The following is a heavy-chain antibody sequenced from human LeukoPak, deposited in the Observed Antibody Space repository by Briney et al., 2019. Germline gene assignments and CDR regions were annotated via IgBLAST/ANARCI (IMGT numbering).Heavy chain of an antibody. CDR1: GFTFSSYE. J-gene: IGHJ4*02. V-gene: IGHV3-48*03. CDR2: ISSSGSTI. Sequence: PGGSLRLSCAASGFTFSSYEMNWVRQAPGKGLEWVSYISSSGSTIYYADSVKGRFTIPRDNAKNSLYLQMNSLRAEDTAVYYCARGPRSYCGGDYWGQGTLVTVSS. D-gene: IGHD2-21*01. CDR3: ARGPRSYCGGDY.